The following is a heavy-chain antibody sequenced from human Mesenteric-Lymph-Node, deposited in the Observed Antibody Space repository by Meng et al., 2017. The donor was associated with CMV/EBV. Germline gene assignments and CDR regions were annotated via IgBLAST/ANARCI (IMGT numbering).Heavy chain of an antibody. Sequence: GESLKISCAASGFIVSSNNMNWVRQAPGKGLEWISIIYSGGSTYHADSVEGRFTISRDNSKNTLYLQMSSLRAEDTAVYYCARAYYYDSSGYPFDYWGQGTLVTVSS. V-gene: IGHV3-66*02. CDR3: ARAYYYDSSGYPFDY. CDR1: GFIVSSNN. CDR2: IYSGGST. J-gene: IGHJ4*02. D-gene: IGHD3-22*01.